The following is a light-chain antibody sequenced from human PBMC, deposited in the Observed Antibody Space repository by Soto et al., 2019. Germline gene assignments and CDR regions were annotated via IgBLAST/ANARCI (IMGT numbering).Light chain of an antibody. J-gene: IGKJ4*01. CDR1: QSIGTY. Sequence: DIQMTQSPPSLSASVGDRVTISCRASQSIGTYLNWYQQKPGKAPKLLIYDASSLESGVPSRFSGSGSGTEFTLTISSLQPDDYATYYCQQYNSYSPLTFGGGTKVDI. CDR2: DAS. CDR3: QQYNSYSPLT. V-gene: IGKV1-5*01.